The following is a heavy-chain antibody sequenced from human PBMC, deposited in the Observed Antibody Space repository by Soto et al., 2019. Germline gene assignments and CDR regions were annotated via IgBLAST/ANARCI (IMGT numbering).Heavy chain of an antibody. CDR3: AKGTYRDYVYWDHAFDI. J-gene: IGHJ3*02. Sequence: EVQLLESGGGLVQPGGSLRLSCAASGFTFSSYAMSWVRQAPGKGLEWVPAISGRGSRTYYADSVKGRFTFSRDNSKKTLYLQMNSLRAEDTAVYFCAKGTYRDYVYWDHAFDIWGQGTMVTVSS. CDR1: GFTFSSYA. CDR2: ISGRGSRT. D-gene: IGHD4-17*01. V-gene: IGHV3-23*01.